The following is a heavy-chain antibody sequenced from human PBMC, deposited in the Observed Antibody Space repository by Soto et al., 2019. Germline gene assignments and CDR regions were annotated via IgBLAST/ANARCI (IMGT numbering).Heavy chain of an antibody. Sequence: ASVKVSCKVSGYTLTELSMHWVRQAPGKGLEWMGGFDPEDGETIYAKKFQGRVTMTEDTSTDTAYMELSSLRSEDTAVYYCATDLGSGWYVFDYWGQGTLVTVSS. CDR3: ATDLGSGWYVFDY. CDR2: FDPEDGET. CDR1: GYTLTELS. V-gene: IGHV1-24*01. J-gene: IGHJ4*02. D-gene: IGHD6-19*01.